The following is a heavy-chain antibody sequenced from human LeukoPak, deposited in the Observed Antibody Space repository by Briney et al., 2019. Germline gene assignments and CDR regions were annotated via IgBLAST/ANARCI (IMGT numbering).Heavy chain of an antibody. CDR2: INPNSGGT. J-gene: IGHJ3*02. D-gene: IGHD2-2*02. V-gene: IGHV1-2*02. CDR3: ARVPLAIVVVPAAIVAFDI. CDR1: GYTFTGYY. Sequence: ASVKVSCKASGYTFTGYYMHWVRQAPGQGLEWMGWINPNSGGTNYAQKFQGRVTMTRDTSISTAYMELSRLRSDDTAVYYCARVPLAIVVVPAAIVAFDIWGQGTMVTVSS.